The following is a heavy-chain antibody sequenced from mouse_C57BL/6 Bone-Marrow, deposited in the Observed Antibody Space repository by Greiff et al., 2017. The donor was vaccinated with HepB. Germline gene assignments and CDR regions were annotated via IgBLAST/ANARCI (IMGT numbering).Heavy chain of an antibody. Sequence: EVQGVESGGGLVQPGGSLKLSCAASGFTFSDYYMYWVRQTPEKRLEWVAYISNGGGSTYYPDTVKGRFTISRDNAKNTLYLQMSRLKSEDTAMYYCARRSYGSYWYFDVWGTGTTVTVSS. V-gene: IGHV5-12*01. J-gene: IGHJ1*03. D-gene: IGHD1-1*01. CDR2: ISNGGGST. CDR1: GFTFSDYY. CDR3: ARRSYGSYWYFDV.